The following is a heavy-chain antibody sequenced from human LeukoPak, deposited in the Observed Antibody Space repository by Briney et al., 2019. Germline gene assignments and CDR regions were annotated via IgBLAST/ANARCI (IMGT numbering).Heavy chain of an antibody. CDR3: ARGQGATVPQVGKNWFDP. CDR2: IYHSGST. V-gene: IGHV4-38-2*02. D-gene: IGHD1-26*01. CDR1: GYSISSGYY. J-gene: IGHJ5*02. Sequence: PSETLSLTCTVSGYSISSGYYWGWIRQPPGKGLEWIGSIYHSGSTYYNPSLKSRVAISLDKSKNQFSLKLISVTVADTAIYYCARGQGATVPQVGKNWFDPWGQGTRVTVSS.